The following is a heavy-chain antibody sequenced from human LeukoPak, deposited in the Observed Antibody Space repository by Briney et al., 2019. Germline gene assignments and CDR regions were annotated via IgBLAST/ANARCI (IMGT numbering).Heavy chain of an antibody. D-gene: IGHD1/OR15-1a*01. V-gene: IGHV3-30-3*01. J-gene: IGHJ4*02. CDR3: ARVDPRLPEQPFDY. CDR1: GFTFSSYA. Sequence: AGGSLRLSCAASGFTFSSYAMHWVRQAPGKGLEWVAVISYDGSNKYYADSVKSRFTISRDNSKNTLYLQMNSLRAEDTAVYYCARVDPRLPEQPFDYWGQGTLVTVSS. CDR2: ISYDGSNK.